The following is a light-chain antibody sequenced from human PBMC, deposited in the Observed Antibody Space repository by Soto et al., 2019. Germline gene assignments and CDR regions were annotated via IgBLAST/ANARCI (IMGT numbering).Light chain of an antibody. CDR1: SGSIANNY. CDR3: QSYDADFVI. CDR2: ENK. Sequence: NFMLTQPHSVSESPGKTVTISCTRSSGSIANNYVQWYQQHPGSAPTTVIYENKLRPSGGAGRFSGSTDASSNSAPLTISGLQTDEEADYYCQSYDADFVIFGGGTKLTVL. V-gene: IGLV6-57*04. J-gene: IGLJ2*01.